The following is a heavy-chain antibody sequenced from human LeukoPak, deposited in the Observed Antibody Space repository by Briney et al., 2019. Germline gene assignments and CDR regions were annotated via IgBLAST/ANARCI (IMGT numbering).Heavy chain of an antibody. D-gene: IGHD5-18*01. J-gene: IGHJ6*02. CDR2: IYPGDSDT. CDR3: AGHILARYTYNYDGMDV. CDR1: GYSFTSYW. V-gene: IGHV5-51*01. Sequence: GESLKISCKGSGYSFTSYWIGWVRQMPGKGLEWMGIIYPGDSDTRYNPSFQGQVTMSVDKSISTAYLQWSSLKASDTAMYYCAGHILARYTYNYDGMDVWGQGTTVTVSS.